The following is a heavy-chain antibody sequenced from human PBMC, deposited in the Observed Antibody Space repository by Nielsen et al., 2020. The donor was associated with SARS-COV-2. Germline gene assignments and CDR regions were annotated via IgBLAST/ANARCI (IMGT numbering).Heavy chain of an antibody. CDR3: AREGIAARARAFDI. Sequence: GGSLRLSCTASGFTFGDYAMSWFRQAPGKGLEWVSVIYSGGSTYYADSVKGRFTISRDNSKNTLYLQMNSLRAEDTAVYYCAREGIAARARAFDIWGQGTMVTVSS. D-gene: IGHD6-6*01. CDR2: IYSGGST. CDR1: GFTFGDYA. V-gene: IGHV3-53*01. J-gene: IGHJ3*02.